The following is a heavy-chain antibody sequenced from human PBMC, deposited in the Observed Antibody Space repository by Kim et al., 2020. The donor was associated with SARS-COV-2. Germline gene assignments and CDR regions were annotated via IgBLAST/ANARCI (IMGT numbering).Heavy chain of an antibody. V-gene: IGHV4-34*01. J-gene: IGHJ4*02. Sequence: SETLSLTCAVYGGSFSGYYWSWIRQPPGKGLEWIGEINHSGSTNYNPSLKSRVTISVDTSKNQFSLKLSSVTAADTAVYYCARGVYYFDYWGQGTLVTVSS. CDR1: GGSFSGYY. CDR3: ARGVYYFDY. CDR2: INHSGST.